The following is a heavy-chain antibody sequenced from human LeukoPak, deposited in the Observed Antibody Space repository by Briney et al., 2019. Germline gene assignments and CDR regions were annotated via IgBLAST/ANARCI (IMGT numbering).Heavy chain of an antibody. CDR1: GFTFSSYA. CDR3: AKVPDISFGWFDP. J-gene: IGHJ5*02. Sequence: GGSLRLFCAASGFTFSSYAMSWVHQAPGKGLEWVSAISGSGGSTYYADSVKGRFTISRDNSKNTLYLQMNSLRAEDTAVYYCAKVPDISFGWFDPWGQGTLVTVSS. D-gene: IGHD5-12*01. V-gene: IGHV3-23*01. CDR2: ISGSGGST.